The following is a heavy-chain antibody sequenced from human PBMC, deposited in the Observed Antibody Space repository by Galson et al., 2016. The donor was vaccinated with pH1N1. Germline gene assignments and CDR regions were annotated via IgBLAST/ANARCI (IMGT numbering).Heavy chain of an antibody. D-gene: IGHD2-8*01. V-gene: IGHV1-2*02. J-gene: IGHJ4*02. Sequence: SVKVSCKASGYTFTGYYIHWVRQAPGQGLEWMGWIKPNSGDTKYAQKFQGRVTMTRDTSISTAHMELSSLRSDDTAIYYCARGRYCNNRDCFMGIDSWGQGTLVTVSS. CDR3: ARGRYCNNRDCFMGIDS. CDR1: GYTFTGYY. CDR2: IKPNSGDT.